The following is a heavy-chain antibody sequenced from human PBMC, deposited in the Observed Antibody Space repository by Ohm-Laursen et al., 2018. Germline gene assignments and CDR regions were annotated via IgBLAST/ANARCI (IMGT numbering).Heavy chain of an antibody. J-gene: IGHJ6*02. D-gene: IGHD6-13*01. CDR3: TTEGLSQQPNNYYYYGMDV. Sequence: GSLRLSCAATGFTFSNAWMSWVRQAPGKGLEWVGRIKSKTDGGTTDYAAPVKGRFTILRDDSKNTLYLQMNSLKTEDTAVYYCTTEGLSQQPNNYYYYGMDVWGQGTTVTVSS. V-gene: IGHV3-15*01. CDR1: GFTFSNAW. CDR2: IKSKTDGGTT.